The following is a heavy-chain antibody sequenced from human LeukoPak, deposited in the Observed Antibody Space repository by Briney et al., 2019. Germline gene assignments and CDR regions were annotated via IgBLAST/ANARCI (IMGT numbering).Heavy chain of an antibody. CDR1: GFTFSSSV. V-gene: IGHV3-23*01. D-gene: IGHD3-9*01. J-gene: IGHJ5*02. CDR3: AKLPTGYPNWFDP. CDR2: ISGNGGNT. Sequence: PGGSLRLSCVVSGFTFSSSVMSWVRQAPGKGLEWVSAISGNGGNTYYADSVTGRFTISRDNSKSTLYLQMNSLRAEDTALYYCAKLPTGYPNWFDPWGQGTLVTVSS.